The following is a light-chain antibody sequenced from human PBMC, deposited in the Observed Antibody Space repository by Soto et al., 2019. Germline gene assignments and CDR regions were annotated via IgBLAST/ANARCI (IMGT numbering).Light chain of an antibody. CDR3: SSYTNTGTVV. Sequence: QSALTQSASVSGSPGQSITISCTATSSDAGNYNLVSWYQQHPGKAPKLMIYEGSLRTSGVSHRFSASKSGIPASLTISGLQTEDEADYYCSSYTNTGTVVFGGGTKLTVL. CDR2: EGS. V-gene: IGLV2-23*01. CDR1: SSDAGNYNL. J-gene: IGLJ2*01.